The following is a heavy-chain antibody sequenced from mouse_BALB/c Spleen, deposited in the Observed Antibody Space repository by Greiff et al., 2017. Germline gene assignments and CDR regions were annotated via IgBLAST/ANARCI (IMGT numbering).Heavy chain of an antibody. CDR1: GFSLTGYG. D-gene: IGHD2-1*01. CDR2: IWGDGST. V-gene: IGHV2-6-7*01. CDR3: ARGNYSSPMDY. Sequence: VKVEESGPGLVAPSQSLSITCTVSGFSLTGYGVNWVRQPPGKGLEWLGMIWGDGSTDYNSALKSRLSISKDNSKSQVFLKMNSLQTDDTARYYCARGNYSSPMDYWGQGTSVTVSS. J-gene: IGHJ4*01.